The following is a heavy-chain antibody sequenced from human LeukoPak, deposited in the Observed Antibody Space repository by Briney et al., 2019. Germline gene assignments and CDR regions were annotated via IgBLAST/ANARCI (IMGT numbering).Heavy chain of an antibody. J-gene: IGHJ4*02. D-gene: IGHD3-22*01. CDR2: ISGYNGNT. CDR3: ARVHYYDSSGDFDY. Sequence: ASVKVSGKASGYTFTNYGISWVRQAPGQRLEWMGWISGYNGNTNYAQKLQGRVTMTTDTSTSTAYMELRSLRSDDTAVYYCARVHYYDSSGDFDYWGQGTLVTVSS. V-gene: IGHV1-18*01. CDR1: GYTFTNYG.